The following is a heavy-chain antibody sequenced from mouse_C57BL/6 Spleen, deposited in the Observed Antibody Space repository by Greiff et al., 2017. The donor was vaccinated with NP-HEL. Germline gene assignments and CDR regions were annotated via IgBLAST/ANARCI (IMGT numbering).Heavy chain of an antibody. J-gene: IGHJ1*03. V-gene: IGHV1-69*01. CDR1: GYTFTSYW. CDR3: ARGGSSYGYFDV. CDR2: IDPSDSYT. Sequence: VKLMESGAELVMPGASVKLSCKASGYTFTSYWMHWVKQRPGQGLEWIGEIDPSDSYTNYNQKFKGKSTLTVDKSSSTAYMQLSSLTSEDSAVYYCARGGSSYGYFDVWGTGTTVTVSS. D-gene: IGHD1-1*01.